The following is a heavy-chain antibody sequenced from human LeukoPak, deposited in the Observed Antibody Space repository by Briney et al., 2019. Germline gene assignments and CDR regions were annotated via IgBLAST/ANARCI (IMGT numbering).Heavy chain of an antibody. V-gene: IGHV3-23*01. CDR3: AKMYQASDAFDI. CDR1: GFTFSSYA. Sequence: GGSLRLSCAASGFTFSSYAMGWVRQAPGKGLEWVSAISGSGGSTYYADSVKGRFTISRDNSKNTLYLQMNSLRAEDTAVYYCAKMYQASDAFDIWGQGTMVTVSS. CDR2: ISGSGGST. J-gene: IGHJ3*02. D-gene: IGHD2-2*01.